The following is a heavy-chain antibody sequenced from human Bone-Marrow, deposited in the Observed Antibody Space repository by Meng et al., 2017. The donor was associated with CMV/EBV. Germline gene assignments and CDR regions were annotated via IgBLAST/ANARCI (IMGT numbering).Heavy chain of an antibody. CDR2: IKQDGSEK. V-gene: IGHV3-7*01. J-gene: IGHJ4*02. D-gene: IGHD6-13*01. CDR1: GFTFSSYW. Sequence: GESLKISCAASGFTFSSYWMSWVRQAPGKGLEWVANIKQDGSEKYYVDSVKGRFTISRDNAKNSLYLQMNSLRAEDTAVYYCARSGGYSSSWYFDYWGQGTLVNVAS. CDR3: ARSGGYSSSWYFDY.